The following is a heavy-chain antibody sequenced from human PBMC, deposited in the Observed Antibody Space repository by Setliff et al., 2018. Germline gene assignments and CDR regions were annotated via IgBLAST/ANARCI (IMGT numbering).Heavy chain of an antibody. CDR3: ARAPLESGYNYGQGHYFDY. CDR2: INPIFGTA. V-gene: IGHV1-69*05. Sequence: SVKVSCKTSGGTFSTFGIHWVRQAPGQGLVWMGGINPIFGTAHYAQNFQGRVTITTDESTSTAYMELSSLRSEDTAVYYCARAPLESGYNYGQGHYFDYWGQGTLVTVSS. D-gene: IGHD5-18*01. J-gene: IGHJ4*02. CDR1: GGTFSTFG.